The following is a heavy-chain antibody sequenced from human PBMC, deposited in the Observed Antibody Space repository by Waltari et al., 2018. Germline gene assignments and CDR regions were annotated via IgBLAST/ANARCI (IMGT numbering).Heavy chain of an antibody. Sequence: QVQLVHSGAEVRSPGASVRVPCKASGHPLPGAHAPRVAQAPGQGLEWMGCINFDSGGKNYAEKLQGRVTVTRETSINTAYMELRSLTSDDSAVYYCAKEPTGTAGCDSWGHGTLVTVSS. CDR2: INFDSGGK. CDR3: AKEPTGTAGCDS. J-gene: IGHJ5*01. D-gene: IGHD2-21*02. V-gene: IGHV1-2*02. CDR1: GHPLPGAH.